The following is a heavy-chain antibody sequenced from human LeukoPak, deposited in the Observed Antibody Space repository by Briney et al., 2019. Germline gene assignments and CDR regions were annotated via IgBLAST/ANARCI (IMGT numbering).Heavy chain of an antibody. CDR1: GFTFSSYE. CDR3: TRDRAYGALDY. D-gene: IGHD4/OR15-4a*01. CDR2: VSSSGSTI. J-gene: IGHJ4*02. Sequence: GGSLRLSCAASGFTFSSYEMNWVRQAPGKGLEWVSCVSSSGSTIYYADSVKGRFTISRDNAKNSVYLQMISLRDEDTAVYYCTRDRAYGALDYWGQGTLVTVSS. V-gene: IGHV3-48*03.